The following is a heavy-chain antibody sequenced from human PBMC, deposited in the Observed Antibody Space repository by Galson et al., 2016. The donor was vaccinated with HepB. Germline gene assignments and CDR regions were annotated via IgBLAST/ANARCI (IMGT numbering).Heavy chain of an antibody. J-gene: IGHJ4*02. Sequence: APGQSLEWMGWIDTKNGNTVYARKLQGRVTMTTDTSANTAYMELTSLRSDDTAVYYCARDLVDSSGWVDYWGQGTLVTVSS. V-gene: IGHV1-18*01. CDR3: ARDLVDSSGWVDY. D-gene: IGHD6-19*01. CDR2: IDTKNGNT.